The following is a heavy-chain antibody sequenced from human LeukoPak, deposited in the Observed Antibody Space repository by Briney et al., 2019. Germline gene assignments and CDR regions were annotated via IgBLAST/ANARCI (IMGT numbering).Heavy chain of an antibody. CDR1: GGSIGSSNW. CDR2: ISHSGT. Sequence: KPSGTLSLTCAVFGGSIGSSNWWTWVRQPPGKGLEWIGEISHSGTNHNPSLKSRVTISVDKSKNHFSLNLSSVTAADTAVYYCARRSLSGSGGYWGQGTLVTVSS. D-gene: IGHD3-10*01. CDR3: ARRSLSGSGGY. J-gene: IGHJ4*02. V-gene: IGHV4-4*02.